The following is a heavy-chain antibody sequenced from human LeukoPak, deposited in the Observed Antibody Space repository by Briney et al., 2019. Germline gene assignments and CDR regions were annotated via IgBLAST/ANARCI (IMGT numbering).Heavy chain of an antibody. V-gene: IGHV1-46*01. J-gene: IGHJ4*02. CDR2: INPSGGST. CDR1: GYTFTKYH. Sequence: ASVKVSCKASGYTFTKYHIHWVRQAPGQGLEWMGIINPSGGSTSYAQKIQGRVTMTRDTSTSTVYMELSSLRSEDTAVYFCARSYDSGGRVTFDYWGQGTLVTVSS. D-gene: IGHD3-22*01. CDR3: ARSYDSGGRVTFDY.